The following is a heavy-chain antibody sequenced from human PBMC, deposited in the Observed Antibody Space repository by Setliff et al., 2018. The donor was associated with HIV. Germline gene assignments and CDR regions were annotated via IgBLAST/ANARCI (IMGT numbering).Heavy chain of an antibody. CDR1: GYTFTSYI. V-gene: IGHV1-18*01. J-gene: IGHJ3*02. CDR2: ISAYNGNT. CDR3: ARSRYDSGGYPDAFDI. D-gene: IGHD3-22*01. Sequence: ASVKVSCKASGYTFTSYIMNWVRQAPGQGLEWMGWISAYNGNTKYAQRFQGRVTMTTDTSTSTAYMELRSLRSDDTAVYYCARSRYDSGGYPDAFDIWGQGTMVTVSS.